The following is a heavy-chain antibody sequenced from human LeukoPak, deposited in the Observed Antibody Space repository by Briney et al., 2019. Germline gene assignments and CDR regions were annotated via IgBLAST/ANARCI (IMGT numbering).Heavy chain of an antibody. CDR1: GFTFSSYW. CDR2: IKQDGSEK. V-gene: IGHV3-7*01. CDR3: ARTIIVVVPAKGYYYYYGMDV. J-gene: IGHJ6*02. Sequence: GGSLRLSCAASGFTFSSYWMSWVRQAPGKGLEWVANIKQDGSEKYYVDSVKGRFTISRDNAKNSLYLQMNSLRAEDTAVYYCARTIIVVVPAKGYYYYYGMDVWGQGTTVTVSS. D-gene: IGHD2-2*01.